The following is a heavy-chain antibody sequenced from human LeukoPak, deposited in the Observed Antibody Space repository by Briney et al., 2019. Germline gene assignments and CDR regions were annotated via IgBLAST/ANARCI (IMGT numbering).Heavy chain of an antibody. CDR1: GFTFSSYS. J-gene: IGHJ5*02. V-gene: IGHV3-21*01. D-gene: IGHD3-10*01. CDR3: ARDPAFQGADANWFDP. Sequence: PGGSLRLSCAASGFTFSSYSMNWVRQAPGKGLEWVSSISSSSSYIYYADSVKGRFTISRDNAKNSLYLQMNSLRAEDTAVYYCARDPAFQGADANWFDPWGQGTLVTVSS. CDR2: ISSSSSYI.